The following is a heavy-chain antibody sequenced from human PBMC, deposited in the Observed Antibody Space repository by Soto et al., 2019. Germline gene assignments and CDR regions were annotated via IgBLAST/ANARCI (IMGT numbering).Heavy chain of an antibody. CDR1: GDSFSSNSAA. J-gene: IGHJ6*02. D-gene: IGHD6-13*01. CDR3: ARLPWAAAAGRHYYYYGMDV. V-gene: IGHV6-1*01. Sequence: PSQTLSLTCAISGDSFSSNSAAWNWIRQSPSRGLEWLGRTYYRSKWYNDYAVSVKSRITINPDTSKNQFSLQLNSVTPEDTAVYYCARLPWAAAAGRHYYYYGMDVWGQGTTVTVSS. CDR2: TYYRSKWYN.